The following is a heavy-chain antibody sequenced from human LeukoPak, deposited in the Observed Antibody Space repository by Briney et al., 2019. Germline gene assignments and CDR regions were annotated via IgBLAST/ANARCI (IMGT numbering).Heavy chain of an antibody. J-gene: IGHJ5*02. V-gene: IGHV4-4*07. CDR3: ARDVEGCCSSTSCQRFDP. CDR1: GGSISSYY. D-gene: IGHD2-2*01. Sequence: SETLSLTCTVSGGSISSYYWSWIRQPAGKGLEWIGRIYTSGSTNYNPSLKSRVTMSVDTSKNQFSLKLSSVTAADTAVYYCARDVEGCCSSTSCQRFDPWGQGTLVTVSS. CDR2: IYTSGST.